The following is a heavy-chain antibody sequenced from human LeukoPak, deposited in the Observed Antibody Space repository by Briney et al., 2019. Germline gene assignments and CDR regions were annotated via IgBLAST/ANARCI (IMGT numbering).Heavy chain of an antibody. Sequence: GGSLRLSCAASGFTFSSYWMYWVRQAPGKGLVWVSRISGDGRTRNYADSVKGRFTISRDNAKNTLYLQMSSLRAEDTALYYCACGPWELDFWGQGALVTVSS. CDR3: ACGPWELDF. J-gene: IGHJ4*02. CDR1: GFTFSSYW. CDR2: ISGDGRTR. V-gene: IGHV3-74*01. D-gene: IGHD1-1*01.